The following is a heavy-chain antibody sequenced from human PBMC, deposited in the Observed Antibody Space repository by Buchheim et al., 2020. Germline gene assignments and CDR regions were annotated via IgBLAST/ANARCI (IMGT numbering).Heavy chain of an antibody. J-gene: IGHJ4*02. CDR3: ARADYYGSGSRHFDY. V-gene: IGHV4-39*07. CDR1: GGSISSSSYY. D-gene: IGHD3-10*01. Sequence: QLQLQESGPGLVKPSETLSLTCTVSGGSISSSSYYWGWIRQPPGKGLEWIGSIYYSGSTYYNPSLTSRVTISVDTSKNQFSLKLSSVTAADTAMYYCARADYYGSGSRHFDYWGQGTL. CDR2: IYYSGST.